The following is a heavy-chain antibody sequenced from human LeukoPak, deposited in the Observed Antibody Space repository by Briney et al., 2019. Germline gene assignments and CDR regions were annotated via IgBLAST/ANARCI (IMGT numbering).Heavy chain of an antibody. J-gene: IGHJ4*02. D-gene: IGHD6-13*01. CDR3: ARASSDHSTRWYPFDY. CDR2: IFTSGST. V-gene: IGHV4-61*02. CDR1: SGSVNSGSYY. Sequence: SETLSLTCVVSSGSVNSGSYYWTWFRQPAGKGLEWTGRIFTSGSTNYNPSLKSRVTISVDTSKNHFSLKLSSVTAADTAVYYCARASSDHSTRWYPFDYWGQGILVTVSS.